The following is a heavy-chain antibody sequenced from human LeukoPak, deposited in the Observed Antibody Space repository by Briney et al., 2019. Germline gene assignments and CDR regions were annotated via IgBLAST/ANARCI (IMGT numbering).Heavy chain of an antibody. Sequence: GGSLSLACVVAGFKIGDYYIHWVRQAPGKGRGWAASVLPDGKLKFYADSVKARFTISRDNSKNTVFLQMDSLRAEDTAQYYCSRERGDREFDYWGQGIMVTVSS. J-gene: IGHJ4*02. CDR2: VLPDGKLK. CDR1: GFKIGDYY. D-gene: IGHD5-18*01. CDR3: SRERGDREFDY. V-gene: IGHV3-30*02.